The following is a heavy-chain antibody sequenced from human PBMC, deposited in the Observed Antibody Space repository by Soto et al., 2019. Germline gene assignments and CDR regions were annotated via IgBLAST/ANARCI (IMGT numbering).Heavy chain of an antibody. CDR3: ARVVTAIQIINWFDP. CDR1: GGTFSSYA. CDR2: IIPIFGTA. V-gene: IGHV1-69*12. Sequence: QVQLVQSGAEVKKPGSSVKVSCKASGGTFSSYAISWVRQAPGQGLEWMGGIIPIFGTANYAQKFQGRVTNTADEATSTAYMELSSLRSEDTAVYYCARVVTAIQIINWFDPWGQGTLVTVSS. D-gene: IGHD2-21*02. J-gene: IGHJ5*02.